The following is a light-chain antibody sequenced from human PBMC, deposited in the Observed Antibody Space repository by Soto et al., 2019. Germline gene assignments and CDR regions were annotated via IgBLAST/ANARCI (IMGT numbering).Light chain of an antibody. Sequence: QSVLTQPPSASGTPGVRVTISCSGSSSNFAVNTVNWYQQVPGTAPKLLIYRNYLRPSGVPDRFSASKSATSASLAISGLRSDDEADYYCGAWDDSLSGWVFGGGTKLTVL. CDR1: SSNFAVNT. J-gene: IGLJ3*02. V-gene: IGLV1-47*01. CDR2: RNY. CDR3: GAWDDSLSGWV.